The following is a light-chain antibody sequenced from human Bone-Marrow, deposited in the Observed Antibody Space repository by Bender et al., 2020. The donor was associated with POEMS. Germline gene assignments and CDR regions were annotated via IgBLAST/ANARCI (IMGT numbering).Light chain of an antibody. CDR3: NSYAGSHNLV. V-gene: IGLV1-40*01. CDR2: GNT. J-gene: IGLJ2*01. CDR1: SSNIGAPYD. Sequence: QSVLTQPPSVSGAPGQRVAISCTGSSSNIGAPYDVQWYQQVPGTAPKLLIYGNTDRPSGVPDRLSGSKSGNTAYLTVSGLQAEDEGDYYCNSYAGSHNLVFGGGTKLTVL.